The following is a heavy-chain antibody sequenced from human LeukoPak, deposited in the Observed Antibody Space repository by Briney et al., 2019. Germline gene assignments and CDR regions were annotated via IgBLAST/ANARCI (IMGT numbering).Heavy chain of an antibody. D-gene: IGHD3-3*01. CDR2: MNPNSGNT. CDR3: ARMRPLRFLEWSNYYYYGMDV. J-gene: IGHJ6*02. V-gene: IGHV1-8*01. Sequence: ASVKVSCKASGYTITSDDINWVRQATGQGLEWMGWMNPNSGNTGYAQKFQGRVTMTRNTSISTAYMELSSLRSEDTAVYYCARMRPLRFLEWSNYYYYGMDVWGQRTTVTVSS. CDR1: GYTITSDD.